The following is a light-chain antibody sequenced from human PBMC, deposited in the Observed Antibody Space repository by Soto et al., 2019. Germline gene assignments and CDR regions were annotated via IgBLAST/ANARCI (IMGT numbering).Light chain of an antibody. Sequence: QSALTQPRSVSGSPGQSVTISCTGTSSDVGGYNYVSWYQQHPGKAPKLLIYDVSKRPSGVPDRFSGSKSGNTASLTISGLEDEDEDDYYCCATGRSYSAVFGGGTKLTVL. J-gene: IGLJ3*02. CDR3: CATGRSYSAV. CDR1: SSDVGGYNY. V-gene: IGLV2-11*01. CDR2: DVS.